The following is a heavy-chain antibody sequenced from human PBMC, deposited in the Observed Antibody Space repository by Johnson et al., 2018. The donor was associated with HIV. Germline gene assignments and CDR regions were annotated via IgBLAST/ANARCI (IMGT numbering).Heavy chain of an antibody. Sequence: QMQLVESGGGLVQPGGSLRLSCAASGFTFSNYGMHWVRQAPGKGLEWVAVIWFDGNNKHYSDSVKGRFTISRDNSNNILYLQMNSLRVEDTAVYYCAKVAVATAAGGVALDIWGPGTMVTVS. D-gene: IGHD6-13*01. J-gene: IGHJ3*02. CDR3: AKVAVATAAGGVALDI. CDR1: GFTFSNYG. V-gene: IGHV3-33*06. CDR2: IWFDGNNK.